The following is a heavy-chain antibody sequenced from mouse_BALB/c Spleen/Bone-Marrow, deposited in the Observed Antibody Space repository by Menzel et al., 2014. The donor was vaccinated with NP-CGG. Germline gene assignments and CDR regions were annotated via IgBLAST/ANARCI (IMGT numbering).Heavy chain of an antibody. CDR3: ARRGDGYYAWFAY. Sequence: VQLQQSGAELVKPGASIKLSCTASGFNIKDTYMHWVKQRPEQGLEWIGRIEPANGNTKYDPKFQGKATITADTSSNTAYLQLSSLTSEDTAVYYCARRGDGYYAWFAYWGQGTLVTVSA. J-gene: IGHJ3*01. CDR2: IEPANGNT. V-gene: IGHV14-3*02. CDR1: GFNIKDTY. D-gene: IGHD2-3*01.